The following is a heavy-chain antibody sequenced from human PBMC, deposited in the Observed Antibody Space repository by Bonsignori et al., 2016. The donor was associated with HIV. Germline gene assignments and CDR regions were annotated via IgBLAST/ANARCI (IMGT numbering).Heavy chain of an antibody. J-gene: IGHJ4*02. CDR3: ARADSSSWSRDY. D-gene: IGHD6-13*01. V-gene: IGHV4-38-2*02. CDR2: IYHSGST. Sequence: VRQMPGKGLEWIGSIYHSGSTYYNPSLKSRVTISVDTSKNQFSLKLSSVTAADTAVYYCARADSSSWSRDYWGQGTLVTVSS.